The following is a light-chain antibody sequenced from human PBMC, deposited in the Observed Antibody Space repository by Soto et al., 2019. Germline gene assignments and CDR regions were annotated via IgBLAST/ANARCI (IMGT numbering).Light chain of an antibody. J-gene: IGKJ1*01. Sequence: EIVMTQSPATLSVSPGERATLSCRASQSVSSSLACYQQKPCQAPRLLIYRASTRATGIPARFSGSVSETDFTLTISSLQSEDSAVYYCQQYNNWWTFGQGTNVEIK. CDR1: QSVSSS. CDR2: RAS. CDR3: QQYNNWWT. V-gene: IGKV3-15*01.